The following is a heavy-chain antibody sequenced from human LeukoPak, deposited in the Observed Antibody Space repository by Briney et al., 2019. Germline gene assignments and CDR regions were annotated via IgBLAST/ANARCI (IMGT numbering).Heavy chain of an antibody. CDR2: ISSSSSYI. Sequence: GGSLRLSCAASGFTFSSYSMNWVRQAPGKGLEWVSSISSSSSYIYYADSVKGRFTISRDNAKNSLYLQMNSLRAEDTAVYYCARGRIVVVPAAKDTANWFDPWGQGTLVTVSS. D-gene: IGHD2-2*01. CDR3: ARGRIVVVPAAKDTANWFDP. J-gene: IGHJ5*02. CDR1: GFTFSSYS. V-gene: IGHV3-21*01.